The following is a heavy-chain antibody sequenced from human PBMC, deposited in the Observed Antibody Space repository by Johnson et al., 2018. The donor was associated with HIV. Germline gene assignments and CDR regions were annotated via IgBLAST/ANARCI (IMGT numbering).Heavy chain of an antibody. CDR1: GFTFSSYA. V-gene: IGHV3-64*01. CDR2: ISRDGGSS. CDR3: AKNSAAFDI. D-gene: IGHD2/OR15-2a*01. J-gene: IGHJ3*02. Sequence: VLLVESGGGLVQPGGSLRLSCAASGFTFSSYAMHWVRQAPGKGLEYVSAISRDGGSSYSANSVKGRFTISRDNSKNTLFLQMGSLRAEDMAVYYCAKNSAAFDIWGQGTMVTVSS.